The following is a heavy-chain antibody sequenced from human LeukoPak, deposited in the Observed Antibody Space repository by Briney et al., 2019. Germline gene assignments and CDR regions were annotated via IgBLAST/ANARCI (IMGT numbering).Heavy chain of an antibody. D-gene: IGHD3-16*01. J-gene: IGHJ4*02. V-gene: IGHV4-34*01. Sequence: SETLSLTCAVYGASFSGYYWTWIRQPPGKGLEWIGEINHSGSTNYNPSLKSRVTISVDTSTNHFPLKLSSVTAADTAVYYCARDGSRGGSDYWGQGTLVTVSS. CDR1: GASFSGYY. CDR2: INHSGST. CDR3: ARDGSRGGSDY.